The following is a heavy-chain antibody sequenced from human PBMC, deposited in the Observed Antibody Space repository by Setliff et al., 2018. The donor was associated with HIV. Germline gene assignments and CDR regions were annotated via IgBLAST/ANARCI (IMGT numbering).Heavy chain of an antibody. J-gene: IGHJ6*02. CDR3: AKVGGLGDYVWGSWSYYYGMDV. CDR2: INSDGSST. V-gene: IGHV3-74*01. Sequence: GGSLRLSCAASGFTFSSYWMHWVRQAPGKGLVWVSRINSDGSSTYHADSVKGRFTISRDNAKNTLHLQMNSLRAEDTAVYYCAKVGGLGDYVWGSWSYYYGMDVWGQGTTVTVS. D-gene: IGHD3-16*01. CDR1: GFTFSSYW.